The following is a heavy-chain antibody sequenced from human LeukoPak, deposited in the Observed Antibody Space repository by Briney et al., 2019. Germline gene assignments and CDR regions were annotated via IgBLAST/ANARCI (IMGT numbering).Heavy chain of an antibody. D-gene: IGHD3-22*01. CDR3: ARHSPHYYDSSGPIEY. J-gene: IGHJ4*02. V-gene: IGHV5-51*01. CDR2: IYPGDSDT. CDR1: GYSFTSYW. Sequence: GESLQISCKGSGYSFTSYWIGWVRQMPGKGLEWMGIIYPGDSDTRYSPSFQGQVTISADKSISTAYLQWSSLKASDTAMYYCARHSPHYYDSSGPIEYWGQGTLVTVSS.